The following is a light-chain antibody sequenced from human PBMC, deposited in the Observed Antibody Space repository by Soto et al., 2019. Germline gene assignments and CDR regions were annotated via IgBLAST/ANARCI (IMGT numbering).Light chain of an antibody. V-gene: IGKV1-5*01. CDR1: QTISTW. CDR3: QQYYSFPLT. CDR2: DAS. Sequence: DIQMTQSPSTLSASVGDRVTITCRASQTISTWLAWYQQKPGKAPKFLIYDASSLESGVPSRFSGSGSGTDFTLTISCLQSEDFATYYCQQYYSFPLTFSQGTKVDIK. J-gene: IGKJ1*01.